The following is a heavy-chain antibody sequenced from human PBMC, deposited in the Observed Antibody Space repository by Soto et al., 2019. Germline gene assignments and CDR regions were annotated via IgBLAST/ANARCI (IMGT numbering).Heavy chain of an antibody. J-gene: IGHJ4*02. D-gene: IGHD2-2*01. CDR3: ASPAYCSSTSCSGPYFDY. V-gene: IGHV1-46*01. Sequence: GASVKVSCKASGYTFTSYYMHWVRQAPGQGLEWMGIINPSGGSTSYAQKFQGRVTITADKSTSTAYMELSSLRSEDTAVYYCASPAYCSSTSCSGPYFDYWGQGTLVTVSS. CDR1: GYTFTSYY. CDR2: INPSGGST.